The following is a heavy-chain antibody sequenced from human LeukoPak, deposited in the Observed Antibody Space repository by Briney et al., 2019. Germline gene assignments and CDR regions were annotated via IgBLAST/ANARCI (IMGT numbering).Heavy chain of an antibody. CDR1: GFTFSSYS. D-gene: IGHD2-2*01. J-gene: IGHJ3*02. CDR3: ARGHGVVAASDDAFDI. Sequence: PGGSLRLSCAASGFTFSSYSMNWVRQAPGKGLEWVSSISTSSIYIYYADSMKGRFTISRDNAKKSLYLQMNSLRAEGTAVYYCARGHGVVAASDDAFDIWGQGTMVTVSS. V-gene: IGHV3-21*01. CDR2: ISTSSIYI.